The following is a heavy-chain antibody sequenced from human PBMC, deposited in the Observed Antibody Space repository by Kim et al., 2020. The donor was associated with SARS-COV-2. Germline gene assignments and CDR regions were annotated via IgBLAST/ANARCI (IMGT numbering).Heavy chain of an antibody. CDR2: IYHSGST. J-gene: IGHJ4*02. Sequence: SETLSLTCTVSGYSISSGYYWGWIRQPPGKGLEWIGSIYHSGSTYYNPSLKSRVTISVDTSKNQFSLKLSSVTAADTAVYYCARVRNYYYGSGGQYFDYWGQGTLVTVSS. V-gene: IGHV4-38-2*02. CDR3: ARVRNYYYGSGGQYFDY. D-gene: IGHD3-10*01. CDR1: GYSISSGYY.